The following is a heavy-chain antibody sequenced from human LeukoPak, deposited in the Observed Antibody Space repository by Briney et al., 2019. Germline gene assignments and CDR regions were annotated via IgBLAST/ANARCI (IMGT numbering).Heavy chain of an antibody. CDR2: MNPNSGNT. CDR1: GYTFTSYD. D-gene: IGHD3-22*01. Sequence: GASVKVSCKASGYTFTSYDINWVRQATGQGLEWMGWMNPNSGNTGYAQKFQGRVTMTRNTSISTAYMELSSLRSEGTAVYYCARSAYYDSSGYGGEDYWGQGTLVTVSS. J-gene: IGHJ4*02. CDR3: ARSAYYDSSGYGGEDY. V-gene: IGHV1-8*01.